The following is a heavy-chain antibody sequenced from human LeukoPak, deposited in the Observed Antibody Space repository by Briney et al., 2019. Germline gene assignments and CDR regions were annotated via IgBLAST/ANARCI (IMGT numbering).Heavy chain of an antibody. D-gene: IGHD6-19*01. V-gene: IGHV3-33*01. Sequence: GGSLRLSCAASAFPFSSYGMHWVRQAPGKGLEWVAVIWHDGSHKYYADSVKGRFTISRDNSKNTLYLQMNSLRAEDTAIYYCASGVYSSGWYLDYWGQGTLVTISS. CDR2: IWHDGSHK. CDR1: AFPFSSYG. J-gene: IGHJ4*02. CDR3: ASGVYSSGWYLDY.